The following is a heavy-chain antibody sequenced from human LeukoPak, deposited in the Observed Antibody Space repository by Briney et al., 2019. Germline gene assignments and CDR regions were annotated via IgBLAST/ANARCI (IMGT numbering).Heavy chain of an antibody. V-gene: IGHV4-34*01. Sequence: SETLSLTCAVYGVSFNSDYWSWIRQPPGKGLEWIGEINHSGSTNYNPSLKSRVTMSVDTSKNQFSLKLTSVIAADTAVYYCARHFRGYPYYFDYWGQGTLVTVSS. J-gene: IGHJ4*02. CDR1: GVSFNSDY. CDR2: INHSGST. CDR3: ARHFRGYPYYFDY. D-gene: IGHD5-18*01.